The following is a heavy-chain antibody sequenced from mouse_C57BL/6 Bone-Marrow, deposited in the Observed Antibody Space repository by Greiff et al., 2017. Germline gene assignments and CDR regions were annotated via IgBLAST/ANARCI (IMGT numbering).Heavy chain of an antibody. CDR1: GYTFTNYY. V-gene: IGHV1-19*01. D-gene: IGHD1-1*01. J-gene: IGHJ1*03. CDR3: ARGRDYYGSSYKNWYFDV. CDR2: INPYNGGT. Sequence: VQLQQPGPVLVKPGASVKMSCKASGYTFTNYYMNWVKQSHGKSLEWIGVINPYNGGTSYNQKFKGKATLTVDKSSSTAYMELNSLTSEDSAVYYCARGRDYYGSSYKNWYFDVWGTGTTVTVSS.